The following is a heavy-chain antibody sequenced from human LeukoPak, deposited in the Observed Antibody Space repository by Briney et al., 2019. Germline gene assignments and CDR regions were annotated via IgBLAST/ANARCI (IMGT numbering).Heavy chain of an antibody. CDR1: GGTFSSYA. J-gene: IGHJ6*03. CDR2: IIPIFGTT. D-gene: IGHD3-10*01. V-gene: IGHV1-69*06. CDR3: ARPRLPYYRLSGADYYYMDV. Sequence: GASVKVSCKASGGTFSSYAISWVRQAPGQGLEWMGGIIPIFGTTNYAQKFQGRVTITADKSTTTAYMQLSSLRSDDTAVYYCARPRLPYYRLSGADYYYMDVWGKGTTVTVSS.